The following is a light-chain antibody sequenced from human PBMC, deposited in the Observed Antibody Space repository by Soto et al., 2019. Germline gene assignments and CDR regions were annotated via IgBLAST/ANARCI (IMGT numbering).Light chain of an antibody. CDR2: DAS. J-gene: IGKJ5*01. V-gene: IGKV1-5*01. Sequence: DIQMTQSPSTLAASVVDRVTITCRASQSISSWLAWYQQKPGKAPKLLIYDASSLESGVPSRFSGSGSGTEFTLTISSLQPDHFATYYCQQYNSYPLTFAQGTRMEIK. CDR1: QSISSW. CDR3: QQYNSYPLT.